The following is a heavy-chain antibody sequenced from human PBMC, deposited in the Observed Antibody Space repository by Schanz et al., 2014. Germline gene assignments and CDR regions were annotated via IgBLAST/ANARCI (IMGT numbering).Heavy chain of an antibody. V-gene: IGHV3-15*02. CDR1: GFTFSDHW. CDR3: TTAHYSSNYETLDY. D-gene: IGHD6-13*01. CDR2: IKSRIHGGTT. Sequence: VQLVESGGALVQPGGSLRLSCSASGFTFSDHWKSWVRQPPGKGLEWVARIKSRIHGGTTDYAAPVKGRFTISRDDSKHTVYLQMDSLKTEDTALYYCTTAHYSSNYETLDYWGQGTLVTVSS. J-gene: IGHJ4*02.